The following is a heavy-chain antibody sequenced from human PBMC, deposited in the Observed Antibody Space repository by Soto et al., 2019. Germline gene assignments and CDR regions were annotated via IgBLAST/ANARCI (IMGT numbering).Heavy chain of an antibody. CDR2: ISSSSSYT. V-gene: IGHV3-21*05. Sequence: PGGSLRLSCAASGFTFSSYAMSWVRQAPGKGLEWVSYISSSSSYTNYADSVKGRFTISRDNAKNSLYLQMNSLRAEDTAVYYCARDALAARPTRMCLAWGQGTLVTVSS. CDR1: GFTFSSYA. CDR3: ARDALAARPTRMCLA. D-gene: IGHD6-6*01. J-gene: IGHJ5*02.